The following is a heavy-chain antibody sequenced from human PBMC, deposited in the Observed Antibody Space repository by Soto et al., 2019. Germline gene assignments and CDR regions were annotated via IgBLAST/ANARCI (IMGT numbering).Heavy chain of an antibody. V-gene: IGHV1-8*01. D-gene: IGHD3-10*01. Sequence: QVQLVQSGAEVKKPGASVKVSCKASGYTFTNYNINWVRQAAGQGLEWMGWMNPKSGNTGNAQKFQGQGTMTRNTPISTVYLELSRLRSEDTAVYYCARPYPGSGSHWPNWFDPWGQGTLVTVSS. CDR3: ARPYPGSGSHWPNWFDP. J-gene: IGHJ5*02. CDR2: MNPKSGNT. CDR1: GYTFTNYN.